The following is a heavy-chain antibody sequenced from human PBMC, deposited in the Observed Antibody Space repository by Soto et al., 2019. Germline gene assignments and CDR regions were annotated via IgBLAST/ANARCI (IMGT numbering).Heavy chain of an antibody. V-gene: IGHV2-5*02. Sequence: QITLKESGPTLVKPTQPLTLTCTFSGFSLSTSGVGVGWIRQPPGKALEWLALIYWDDDKRYSPSLKSRLTITKDTSKNQVVLTMTNMDPVDTATYYCARDLDYYYMDVWGKGTTVTVSS. CDR3: ARDLDYYYMDV. CDR2: IYWDDDK. J-gene: IGHJ6*03. CDR1: GFSLSTSGVG.